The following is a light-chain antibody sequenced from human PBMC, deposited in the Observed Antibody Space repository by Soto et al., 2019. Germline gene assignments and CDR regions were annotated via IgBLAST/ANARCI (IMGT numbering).Light chain of an antibody. V-gene: IGKV3-11*01. CDR2: DAF. CDR3: QQRSDWPPLT. J-gene: IGKJ4*01. Sequence: EVVFTQSPGTLSLSPGERASLSCRASQNVGTFLTWYQQKPGQAPRLLIYDAFTRATGIPARFSGTGSGTDFTLTISSLEPEDFAVYYCQQRSDWPPLTFCGGTKVDI. CDR1: QNVGTF.